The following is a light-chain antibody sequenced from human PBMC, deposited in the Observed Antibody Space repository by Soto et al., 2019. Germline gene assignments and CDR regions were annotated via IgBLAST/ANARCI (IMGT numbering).Light chain of an antibody. CDR3: QQYHNWPIT. J-gene: IGKJ5*01. CDR2: DAS. V-gene: IGKV3-15*01. Sequence: EIVLTPSPDTLSLSPGERATLSCRASQTVTSSFLAWYQQKPGQAPRILMYDASTRATGISARFSGSGSGTEFTLTISSLQSEDFAVYYCQQYHNWPITFGQGTRLEIK. CDR1: QTVTSS.